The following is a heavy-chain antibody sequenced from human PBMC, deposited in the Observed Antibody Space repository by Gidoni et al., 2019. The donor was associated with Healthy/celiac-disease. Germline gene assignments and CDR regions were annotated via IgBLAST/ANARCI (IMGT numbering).Heavy chain of an antibody. CDR2: IDPSDSYT. J-gene: IGHJ3*02. V-gene: IGHV5-10-1*01. CDR3: ARHPYYDSSGYYYGLGAFDI. D-gene: IGHD3-22*01. CDR1: GSRFTSSW. Sequence: EVQLVQSGAEVNKPGYSLMISCTGSGSRFTSSWISWVRQMPGKGLEWMGRIDPSDSYTNYSPSFQGNVTISAEKSISTAYLQWSSLKASDTAMYYCARHPYYDSSGYYYGLGAFDIWGQGTMVTVSS.